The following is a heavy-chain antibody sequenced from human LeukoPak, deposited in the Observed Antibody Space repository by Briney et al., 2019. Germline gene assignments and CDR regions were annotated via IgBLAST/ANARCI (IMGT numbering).Heavy chain of an antibody. CDR1: GGTFSSYA. V-gene: IGHV1-69*06. J-gene: IGHJ3*02. Sequence: ASVKVSCKASGGTFSSYAISWVRQAPGQGLEWMGGIIPIFGTANYAQKFQGRVTITADKSTSTAYMELSSLRSEDTAVYYCARDVVMVVSYYDSSGDFPRLSRDAFDIWGQGTMVTVSS. CDR2: IIPIFGTA. D-gene: IGHD3-22*01. CDR3: ARDVVMVVSYYDSSGDFPRLSRDAFDI.